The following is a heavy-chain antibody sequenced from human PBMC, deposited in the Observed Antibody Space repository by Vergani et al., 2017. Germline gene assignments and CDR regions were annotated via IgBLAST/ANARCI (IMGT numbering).Heavy chain of an antibody. J-gene: IGHJ4*02. Sequence: QVQLVQSGAEVKKPGSSVKVSCKASGGTFSSYAISWVRQAPGQGLEWMGGIIPIFGIANYAQKFQGRVTITADKSTSTAYMELGSLRSEDTAVYYCTADTGLEMATIIAYWSQGTLVTVSS. CDR3: TADTGLEMATIIAY. CDR2: IIPIFGIA. CDR1: GGTFSSYA. D-gene: IGHD5-24*01. V-gene: IGHV1-69*17.